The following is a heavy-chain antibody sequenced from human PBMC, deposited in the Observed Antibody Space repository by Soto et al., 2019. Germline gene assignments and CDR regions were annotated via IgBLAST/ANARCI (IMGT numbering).Heavy chain of an antibody. CDR1: GYTFTGYY. CDR2: INPNSGGT. D-gene: IGHD5-18*01. Sequence: ASVKVSCKASGYTFTGYYIHWVRQAPGQGLEWMGWINPNSGGTNYAQKFQGRVTVTRDTSISTAYMELNGLRSDDTAVYYCARGENSYGGFVDYWGQGTLVTVSS. J-gene: IGHJ4*02. V-gene: IGHV1-2*02. CDR3: ARGENSYGGFVDY.